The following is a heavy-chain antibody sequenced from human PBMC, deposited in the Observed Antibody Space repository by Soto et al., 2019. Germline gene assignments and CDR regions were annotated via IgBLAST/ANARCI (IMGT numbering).Heavy chain of an antibody. D-gene: IGHD6-13*01. CDR3: ARRGPGTYFDY. J-gene: IGHJ4*02. Sequence: PVGSLRLSCAASGFTFSSYAMRWVRQAPGKGLEWVSAVSGSGGSTYYADSVKGRFTISRDNSKNTLYLQMNSLRAEDTAVYYCARRGPGTYFDYWGQGTLVTVSS. CDR2: VSGSGGST. CDR1: GFTFSSYA. V-gene: IGHV3-23*01.